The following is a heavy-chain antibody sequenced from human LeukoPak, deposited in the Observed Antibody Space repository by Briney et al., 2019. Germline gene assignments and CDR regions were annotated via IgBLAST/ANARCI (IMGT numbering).Heavy chain of an antibody. D-gene: IGHD4-11*01. J-gene: IGHJ6*02. V-gene: IGHV4-34*01. Sequence: SETLSLTCAVYGGSFSGYYWSWIRQPPGKGLEWIGEINHSGSTNYNPSLKSRVTISVDTSKNQFSLKLSSVTAADTAVYFCARTHLEVTTFRYFYYGMDVWGQGTTVIVSS. CDR2: INHSGST. CDR3: ARTHLEVTTFRYFYYGMDV. CDR1: GGSFSGYY.